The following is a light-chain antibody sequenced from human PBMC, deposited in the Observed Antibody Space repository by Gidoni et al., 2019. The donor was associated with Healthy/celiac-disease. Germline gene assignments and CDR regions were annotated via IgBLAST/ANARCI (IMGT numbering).Light chain of an antibody. CDR1: QRISSW. CDR2: KAS. V-gene: IGKV1-5*03. Sequence: STCRASQRISSWLAWYQQKPGKAPKLLIYKASSLESGVPSRFSGSGSGTEFTLTISSLQPDDFATYYCQQYNSYPLTFGQGTKVEIK. CDR3: QQYNSYPLT. J-gene: IGKJ1*01.